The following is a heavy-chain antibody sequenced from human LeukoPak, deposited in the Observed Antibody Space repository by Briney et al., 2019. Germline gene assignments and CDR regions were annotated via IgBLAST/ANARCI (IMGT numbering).Heavy chain of an antibody. CDR1: GLTVSSNS. Sequence: GGSLRLSCAASGLTVSSNSVSWVRQAPGKGLEWVSVINSGGNTYYADSVKGRFTFSRDNSKNTLYLQMNSLRAEDTAVYYCATDPGEIVPAAKGPRGDYCYGMDVWGQGTTVTVSS. V-gene: IGHV3-53*01. CDR2: INSGGNT. J-gene: IGHJ6*02. D-gene: IGHD2-2*01. CDR3: ATDPGEIVPAAKGPRGDYCYGMDV.